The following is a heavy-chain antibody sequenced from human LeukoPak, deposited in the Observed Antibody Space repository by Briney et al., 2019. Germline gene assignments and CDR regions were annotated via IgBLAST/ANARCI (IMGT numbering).Heavy chain of an antibody. V-gene: IGHV1-18*01. CDR2: INAYNGHT. Sequence: GASVKVSCKASGYXFTSHGMTWVRQAPGQGLEWVGWINAYNGHTNYVQNLQGRATMTTDTSTSTAYMELRSLRSDDTAVYYCARGEYNYFDYWGQGTLVTVSS. D-gene: IGHD2/OR15-2a*01. J-gene: IGHJ4*02. CDR1: GYXFTSHG. CDR3: ARGEYNYFDY.